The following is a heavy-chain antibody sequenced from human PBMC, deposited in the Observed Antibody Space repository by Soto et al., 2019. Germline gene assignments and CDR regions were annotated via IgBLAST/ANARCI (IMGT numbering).Heavy chain of an antibody. CDR2: ISSSSSTI. Sequence: ALRLSCAASGFTFSTYSMNWVRQAPGKGLEWVSYISSSSSTIFYTDSVKGRFTVSRDNAKNSLYLQMNSLRAEDTAVYYCAKEGEFYDILTGYRSYYGMDVWGQGTTVTVSS. D-gene: IGHD3-9*01. CDR3: AKEGEFYDILTGYRSYYGMDV. V-gene: IGHV3-48*01. CDR1: GFTFSTYS. J-gene: IGHJ6*02.